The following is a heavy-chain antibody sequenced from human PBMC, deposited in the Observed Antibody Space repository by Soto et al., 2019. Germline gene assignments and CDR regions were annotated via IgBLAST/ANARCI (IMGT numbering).Heavy chain of an antibody. V-gene: IGHV4-39*01. Sequence: QLQLQESGPGLVKPSETLSLTCTVSGGSISSSSYYWGWIRQPPGKGLEWIGSIYYSGSTYYNPSLKSRVTISVDTSKNQFSLKQSSVTAADTAVYYCATPRRPGSGSPTYYYYMHVWGKGTTVTVSS. J-gene: IGHJ6*03. D-gene: IGHD3-10*01. CDR2: IYYSGST. CDR1: GGSISSSSYY. CDR3: ATPRRPGSGSPTYYYYMHV.